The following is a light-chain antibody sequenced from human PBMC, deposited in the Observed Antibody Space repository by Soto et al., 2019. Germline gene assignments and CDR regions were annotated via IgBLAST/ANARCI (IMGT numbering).Light chain of an antibody. CDR3: QQLTDRRFS. CDR1: QGNNTF. V-gene: IGKV1-9*01. Sequence: IQLTQSPSSLSASVGDRVTISCRASQGNNTFVAWYQQKSGKAPKLLIFAASTLQSGVPSRFSGSGSGTDFTLTISSLQPEDFATYYCQQLTDRRFSFXQGTKVDIK. CDR2: AAS. J-gene: IGKJ2*01.